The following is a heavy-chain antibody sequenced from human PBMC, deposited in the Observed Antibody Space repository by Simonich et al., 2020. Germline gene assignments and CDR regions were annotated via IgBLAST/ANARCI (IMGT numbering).Heavy chain of an antibody. CDR3: ARDRAARYYYYYYMDV. Sequence: QVQLVQSGAEVKKPGASVKVSCKASGYTFTGYYMHWVRQAPGQGLEWMGWNNPNRGGTNYAQKFKGRVTMTRDTSISTAYMELSRLRSGDTAVYYCARDRAARYYYYYYMDVWGKGTTVTVSS. D-gene: IGHD6-6*01. CDR2: NNPNRGGT. J-gene: IGHJ6*03. CDR1: GYTFTGYY. V-gene: IGHV1-2*02.